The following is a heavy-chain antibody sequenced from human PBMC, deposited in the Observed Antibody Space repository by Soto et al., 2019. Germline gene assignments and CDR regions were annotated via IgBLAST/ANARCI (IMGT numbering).Heavy chain of an antibody. CDR3: ARDLHSSGWYGNDY. D-gene: IGHD6-19*01. CDR2: ISYDGSNK. CDR1: GFTFSSYA. Sequence: QVQLVESGGGVVQPGRSLRLSCAASGFTFSSYAMHWVRQAPGKGLEWVAVISYDGSNKYYADSVKGRFTISRDNSQNTLYLQMNSLRAEDTAVYYCARDLHSSGWYGNDYWGQGTLVTVSS. J-gene: IGHJ4*02. V-gene: IGHV3-30-3*01.